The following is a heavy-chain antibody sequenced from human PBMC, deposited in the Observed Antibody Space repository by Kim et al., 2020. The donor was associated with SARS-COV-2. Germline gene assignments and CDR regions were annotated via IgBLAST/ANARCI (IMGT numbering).Heavy chain of an antibody. CDR3: AKTVRYSMDV. J-gene: IGHJ6*02. V-gene: IGHV3-7*03. D-gene: IGHD3-16*02. CDR1: GFTFRSYW. CDR2: MNQDGSEE. Sequence: GGSLRLSCAAYGFTFRSYWMSWVRQAPGKGLEWVANMNQDGSEEYFLDSVKGRFTISRDNAKNSLYLQMNSLRAADTAVYYCAKTVRYSMDVWGRGTTVTVSS.